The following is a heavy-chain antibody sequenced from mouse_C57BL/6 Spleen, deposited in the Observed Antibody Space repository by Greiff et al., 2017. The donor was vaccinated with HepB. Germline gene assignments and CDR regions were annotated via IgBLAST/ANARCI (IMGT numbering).Heavy chain of an antibody. D-gene: IGHD4-1*01. J-gene: IGHJ3*01. CDR2: ISDGGSYT. Sequence: EVHLVESGGGLVKPGGSLKLSCAASGFTFSSYAMSWVRQTPEKRLEWVATISDGGSYTYYPDNVKGRFTISRDNAKNNLYLQMSHLKSEDTAMYYCARTGTGEEAWFAYWGQGTLVTVSA. V-gene: IGHV5-4*01. CDR3: ARTGTGEEAWFAY. CDR1: GFTFSSYA.